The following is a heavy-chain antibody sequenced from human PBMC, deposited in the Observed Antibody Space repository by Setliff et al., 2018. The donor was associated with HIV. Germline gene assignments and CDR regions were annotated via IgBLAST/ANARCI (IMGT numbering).Heavy chain of an antibody. D-gene: IGHD3-22*01. CDR3: ARADDYYDSSGYYRYYYYGMDV. CDR1: GYSISSGYY. V-gene: IGHV4-38-2*01. J-gene: IGHJ6*02. Sequence: PSETLSLTCAVFGYSISSGYYWGWIRQPPGKGLEWIGSIYHSGSTYYHPSLKSRVTISVDTSKNQFSLKLSSVTAADTAVYYCARADDYYDSSGYYRYYYYGMDVWGQGTTVTVSS. CDR2: IYHSGST.